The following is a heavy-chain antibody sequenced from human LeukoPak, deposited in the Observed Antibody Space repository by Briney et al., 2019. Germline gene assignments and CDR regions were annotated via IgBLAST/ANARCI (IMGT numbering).Heavy chain of an antibody. CDR3: AKADEILGGAFDV. D-gene: IGHD3-3*01. CDR2: ISGTGGSI. J-gene: IGHJ3*01. CDR1: GFKFSNYA. Sequence: GGSLRLSCAASGFKFSNYAMTWVRQAPGKGLEWLSIISGTGGSIYYADSVRGRFTISRDISKNSVILQMNRLRDEDTALYYCAKADEILGGAFDVWGQGTMVAVSS. V-gene: IGHV3-23*01.